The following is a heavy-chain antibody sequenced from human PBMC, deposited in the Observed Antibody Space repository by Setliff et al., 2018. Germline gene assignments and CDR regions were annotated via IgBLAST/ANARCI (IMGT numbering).Heavy chain of an antibody. CDR1: GYTFAESI. Sequence: GASVKVSCKASGYTFAESIVSWVRQAPGQGLEWMGGIIPLLETAKYAQKFQGRVTITADKSTSTGYMELSSLRSEDTAMYYCARINFYVSSGYYYASDYWGQGTLVTVSS. CDR2: IIPLLETA. V-gene: IGHV1-69*06. D-gene: IGHD3-22*01. CDR3: ARINFYVSSGYYYASDY. J-gene: IGHJ4*02.